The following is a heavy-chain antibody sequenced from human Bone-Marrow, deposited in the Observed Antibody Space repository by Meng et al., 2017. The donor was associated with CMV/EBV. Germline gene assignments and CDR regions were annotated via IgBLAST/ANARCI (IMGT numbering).Heavy chain of an antibody. D-gene: IGHD6-6*01. CDR1: GFTFDDYT. Sequence: GESLKISCAASGFTFDDYTMHWVRQAPGKGLEWVSLISWDGGSTYYADSVKGRFTISRDNSKNFLYLQMNSLRAEDTAVYYCARVLYSSSSPFDYWGQGTLVTVSS. V-gene: IGHV3-43*01. CDR2: ISWDGGST. J-gene: IGHJ4*02. CDR3: ARVLYSSSSPFDY.